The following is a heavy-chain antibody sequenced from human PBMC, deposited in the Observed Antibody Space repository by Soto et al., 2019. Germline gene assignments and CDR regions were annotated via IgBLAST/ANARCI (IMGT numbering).Heavy chain of an antibody. J-gene: IGHJ6*02. CDR2: ISCSTSYI. D-gene: IGHD3-22*01. CDR1: GFTFSSYS. V-gene: IGHV3-21*01. CDR3: ARVVDYCDPYYYYGMDV. Sequence: LRLSCAASGFTFSSYSMNWVRQAPGKGLEWVSSISCSTSYIYYADSVKGRFTISRDNAKNSLYLQMNSLRAEDTAVYYCARVVDYCDPYYYYGMDVWGQGTTVTVSS.